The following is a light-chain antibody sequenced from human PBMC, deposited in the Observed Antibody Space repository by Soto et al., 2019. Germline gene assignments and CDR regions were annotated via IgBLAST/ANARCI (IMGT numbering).Light chain of an antibody. J-gene: IGLJ1*01. Sequence: QSALAQPASVSGSPGQSITISCTGTSSDVGSYNLVSWYQHHPGKAPKLMIYEDHKRPSDISNRRSGSKSGNTASLTISGLQGEDEADYFCCSYAGSSTFPYVFGTGTKLTVL. CDR2: EDH. CDR3: CSYAGSSTFPYV. V-gene: IGLV2-23*02. CDR1: SSDVGSYNL.